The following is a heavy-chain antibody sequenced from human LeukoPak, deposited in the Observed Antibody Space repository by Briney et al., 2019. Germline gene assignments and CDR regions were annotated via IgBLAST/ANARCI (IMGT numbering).Heavy chain of an antibody. CDR1: GFTFSSYA. D-gene: IGHD6-19*01. CDR3: AKASSGQTARYFDY. V-gene: IGHV3-23*01. J-gene: IGHJ4*02. CDR2: ISGSGGST. Sequence: GGSLRLSCAASGFTFSSYAMSWVRQAPGKGLEWVSAISGSGGSTYYADSVKGRFTISRDNSKNTLYLQLNSLRAEDTAVYYCAKASSGQTARYFDYWGQGTLVTVSS.